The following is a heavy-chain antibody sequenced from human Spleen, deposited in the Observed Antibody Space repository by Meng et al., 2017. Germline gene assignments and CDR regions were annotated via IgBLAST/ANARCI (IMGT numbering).Heavy chain of an antibody. D-gene: IGHD6-19*01. Sequence: ASVKVSCKASGYTFSDYYMHWVRQAPGQGLEWMGWINPNSVSTKYAQKFQGRVTMTRDTSISTAYMELSRLRSDDTAVYYCARVLVAGSLDYYYDMDVWGQGTTVTVSS. CDR3: ARVLVAGSLDYYYDMDV. J-gene: IGHJ6*02. CDR1: GYTFSDYY. V-gene: IGHV1-2*02. CDR2: INPNSVST.